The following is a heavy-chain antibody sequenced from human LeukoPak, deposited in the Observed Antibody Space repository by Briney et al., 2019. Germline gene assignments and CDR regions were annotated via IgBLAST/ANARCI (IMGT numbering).Heavy chain of an antibody. CDR1: GGSISSYY. Sequence: PSETLSLTCTVSGGSISSYYWSWIRQPPGKGLEWIGYIYYSGSTNYNPSLKSRVTISVDTSKNQFSLKLSSVTAADTAVYYCARRSGSYLEYWGQGTLVTVSS. J-gene: IGHJ4*02. V-gene: IGHV4-59*01. CDR3: ARRSGSYLEY. D-gene: IGHD1-26*01. CDR2: IYYSGST.